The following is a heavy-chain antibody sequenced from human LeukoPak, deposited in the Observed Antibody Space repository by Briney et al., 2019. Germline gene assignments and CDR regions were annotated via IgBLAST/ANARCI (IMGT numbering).Heavy chain of an antibody. CDR3: AREKDYYDSSGYLDWFAP. J-gene: IGHJ5*02. V-gene: IGHV4-4*07. CDR2: VHSSGST. D-gene: IGHD3-22*01. CDR1: GGFSSSYY. Sequence: PSGTLSLTGTVSGGFSSSYYWSWIRQPAGKGRGWIGRVHSSGSTNYNPSLKSRGTMPEDPSKNQFSLQLTSVPAADTALYYCAREKDYYDSSGYLDWFAPWGQGALVTVSS.